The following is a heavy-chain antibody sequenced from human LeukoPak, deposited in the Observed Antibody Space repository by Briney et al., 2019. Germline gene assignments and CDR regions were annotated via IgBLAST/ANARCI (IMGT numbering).Heavy chain of an antibody. CDR2: IPYDGSNK. D-gene: IGHD4-17*01. CDR3: AKDLRYGDFREDY. V-gene: IGHV3-30*18. J-gene: IGHJ4*02. CDR1: GFTFSSYG. Sequence: GRSLRLSCAASGFTFSSYGMHWVRQAPGKGLEWVAVIPYDGSNKYYADSVKGRFTISRDNSKNTLYLQMNSLRAEDTAVYYCAKDLRYGDFREDYWGQGTLVTVSS.